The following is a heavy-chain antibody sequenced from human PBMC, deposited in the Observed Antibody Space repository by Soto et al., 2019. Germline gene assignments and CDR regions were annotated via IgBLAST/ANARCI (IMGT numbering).Heavy chain of an antibody. CDR2: ISSTSTYI. J-gene: IGHJ3*01. D-gene: IGHD1-26*01. CDR3: ARDREGVGAGLF. V-gene: IGHV3-21*01. CDR1: GFTFSSYS. Sequence: ESGGGLVKPGGSLRLSCAASGFTFSSYSMNWVRQAPGRGLEWVSSISSTSTYIYYTDSVKGRFTISRDNAKNSLYLQLNSLRAEDAAVYYCARDREGVGAGLFWGQGTMVIVSS.